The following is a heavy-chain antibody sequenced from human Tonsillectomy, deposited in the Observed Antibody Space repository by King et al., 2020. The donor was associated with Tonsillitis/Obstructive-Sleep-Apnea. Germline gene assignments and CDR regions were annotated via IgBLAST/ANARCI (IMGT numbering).Heavy chain of an antibody. CDR1: GFTLDDYA. CDR2: ITWNSVSI. V-gene: IGHV3-9*01. Sequence: VQLVESGGGLVQPGRSLRLSCAASGFTLDDYAMHWVRQAPGKGLEWVSGITPGKGLEWVSGITWNSVSIGYVDSVKGRFTISRDNAKNSLYLQMNSLRTEDTALYYCAKGSVWSGYSEYMDVWGEGTPVTVSS. J-gene: IGHJ6*03. CDR3: AKGSVWSGYSEYMDV. D-gene: IGHD3-3*01.